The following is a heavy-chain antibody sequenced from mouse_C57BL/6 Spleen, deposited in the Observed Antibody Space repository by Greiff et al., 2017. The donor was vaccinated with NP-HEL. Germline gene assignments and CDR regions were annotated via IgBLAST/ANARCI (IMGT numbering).Heavy chain of an antibody. CDR1: GYSITSGYY. D-gene: IGHD1-1*01. J-gene: IGHJ1*03. CDR3: AKYGSSSRWYFDV. V-gene: IGHV3-6*01. Sequence: EVQLVESGPGLVKPSQSLSLTCSVTGYSITSGYYWNWIRQFPGNKLEWMGYISYDGSNNYNPSLKNRFSITRDTSKNQFFLKLNSVTTEDTATYYCAKYGSSSRWYFDVWGTGTTVTVSS. CDR2: ISYDGSN.